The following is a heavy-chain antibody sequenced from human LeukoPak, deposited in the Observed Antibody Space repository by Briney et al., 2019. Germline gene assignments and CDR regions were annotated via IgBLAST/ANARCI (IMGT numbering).Heavy chain of an antibody. Sequence: GGSLRLSCAASGFTFSSYSMNWVRQAPGKGLEWVSSISSSSSYIYYADSVKGRFTISRDNAKNSLYLQMNNLRAEDTAVYYCARGIGTVTKIDYWGQGTLVTVSS. V-gene: IGHV3-21*01. CDR1: GFTFSSYS. CDR3: ARGIGTVTKIDY. CDR2: ISSSSSYI. D-gene: IGHD4-11*01. J-gene: IGHJ4*02.